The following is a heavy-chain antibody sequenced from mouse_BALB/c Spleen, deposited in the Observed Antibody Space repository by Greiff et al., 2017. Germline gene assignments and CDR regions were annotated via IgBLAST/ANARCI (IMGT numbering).Heavy chain of an antibody. D-gene: IGHD2-4*01. CDR1: GFTFSSFG. V-gene: IGHV5-17*02. J-gene: IGHJ4*01. Sequence: EVMLVESGGGLVQPGGSRKLSCAASGFTFSSFGMHWVRQAPEKGLEWVAYISSGSSTIYYADTVKGRFTISRDNPKNTLFLQMTSLRSEDTAMYYCARRGNYDDAMDYWGQGTSVTVSS. CDR2: ISSGSSTI. CDR3: ARRGNYDDAMDY.